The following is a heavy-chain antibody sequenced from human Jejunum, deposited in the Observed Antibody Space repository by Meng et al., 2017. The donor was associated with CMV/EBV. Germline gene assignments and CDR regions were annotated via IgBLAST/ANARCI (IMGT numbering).Heavy chain of an antibody. V-gene: IGHV1-2*06. CDR1: GYSLTGYY. CDR2: VDGNRGTT. D-gene: IGHD3-16*01. J-gene: IGHJ4*02. CDR3: VRGGRSYEIGLDS. Sequence: VQLLQPGAEVKKPGASLRVSCKSSGYSLTGYYVHWVRQAPGQGLEWMGRVDGNRGTTKYARRFQGRVTMTRDTSVDTAYMELSGLRSDHTAMYYCVRGGRSYEIGLDSWGQGTLVTVSS.